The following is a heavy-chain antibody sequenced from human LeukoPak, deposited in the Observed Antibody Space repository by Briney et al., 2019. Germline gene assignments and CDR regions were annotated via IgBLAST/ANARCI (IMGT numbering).Heavy chain of an antibody. V-gene: IGHV1-46*01. CDR3: ARDGPGPAPYWFDP. CDR2: IHPNDGDT. Sequence: ASVKVSCKASGYTLTNYYMHWVRQAPGQGLEWMGLIHPNDGDTKYTQEFQDRVTMTRDTSTSTVYMELSSLRSEDTAVYYCARDGPGPAPYWFDPWGQGTLVTVSS. J-gene: IGHJ5*02. D-gene: IGHD6-25*01. CDR1: GYTLTNYY.